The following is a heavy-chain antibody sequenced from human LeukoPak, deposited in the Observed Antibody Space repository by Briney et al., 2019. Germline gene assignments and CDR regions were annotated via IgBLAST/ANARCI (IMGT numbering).Heavy chain of an antibody. CDR2: VNIDGSFT. J-gene: IGHJ4*02. CDR3: VRDSSGSF. CDR1: GFTFRNHW. D-gene: IGHD3-22*01. Sequence: GGSLRLSCAASGFTFRNHWMQWVRQAPGKGLVWVSSVNIDGSFTNYADSVKGRFTISRDNAKNTLYLQMNSLRAEDTAVYYCVRDSSGSFWGQGTLVTVSS. V-gene: IGHV3-74*01.